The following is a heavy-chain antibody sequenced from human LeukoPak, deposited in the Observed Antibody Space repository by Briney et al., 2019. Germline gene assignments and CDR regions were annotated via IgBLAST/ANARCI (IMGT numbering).Heavy chain of an antibody. J-gene: IGHJ4*02. V-gene: IGHV3-21*01. CDR2: ISSISSYI. CDR3: ARDAEGAAAGRLPY. CDR1: GFTFSSYS. Sequence: GGSLRLSCAASGFTFSSYSMNWVRQAPGKGLEWVSSISSISSYIYYADSVKGRFTISRDNAKNSLYLQMNSLRAEDTAVYYCARDAEGAAAGRLPYWGQGTLVTVSS. D-gene: IGHD6-13*01.